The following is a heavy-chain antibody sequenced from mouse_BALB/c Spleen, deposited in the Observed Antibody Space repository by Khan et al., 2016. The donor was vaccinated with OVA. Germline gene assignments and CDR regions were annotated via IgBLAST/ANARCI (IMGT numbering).Heavy chain of an antibody. D-gene: IGHD3-1*01. CDR3: TRWATWFFDV. J-gene: IGHJ1*01. Sequence: QVQLKQSGAELVRPGTSVKISCKASGYTFTNYWLGWVKQRPGHGLEWIGDIYPGVGYINYHEKFKGKATLTAGTSSSTAYIQLSSLTSEDSAVYFCTRWATWFFDVWGAGTTVTVSS. CDR1: GYTFTNYW. CDR2: IYPGVGYI. V-gene: IGHV1-63*02.